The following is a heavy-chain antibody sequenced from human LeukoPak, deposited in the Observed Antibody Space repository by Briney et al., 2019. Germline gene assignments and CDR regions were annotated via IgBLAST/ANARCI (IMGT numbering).Heavy chain of an antibody. J-gene: IGHJ5*02. CDR3: ARGRGSGSQPLSNWFDP. CDR2: INPNSGGT. Sequence: GASVKVSCKASGYTFTGYYMHWVRQAPGQGLEWMGRINPNSGGTKFAQKFQGRVTMTRDTSISTAYMELSRLGSDDTAVYYCARGRGSGSQPLSNWFDPWGQGTLVTVSS. D-gene: IGHD3-10*01. CDR1: GYTFTGYY. V-gene: IGHV1-2*06.